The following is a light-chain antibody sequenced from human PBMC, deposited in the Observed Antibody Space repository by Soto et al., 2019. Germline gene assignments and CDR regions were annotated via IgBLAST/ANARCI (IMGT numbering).Light chain of an antibody. CDR2: DAS. V-gene: IGKV1-5*01. CDR3: HQYSSHSCT. J-gene: IGKJ1*01. Sequence: DIQMTLSPASLSASVVDRVTITCLDSQIIRSWLAWSQQKPGKAPKLRIYDASSMVSCVPSSFSGSASGTVSPLTISILSADDFASYCRHQYSSHSCTCGQGTKGDIK. CDR1: QIIRSW.